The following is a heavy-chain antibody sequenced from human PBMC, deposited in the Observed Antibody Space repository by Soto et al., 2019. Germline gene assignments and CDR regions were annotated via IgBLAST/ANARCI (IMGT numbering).Heavy chain of an antibody. CDR1: GFTFSSYS. CDR3: ARDGVYRSSWYQYLQQHYYYGMDV. J-gene: IGHJ6*02. D-gene: IGHD6-13*01. Sequence: EVQLVESGGGLVQPGGSLRLSCAASGFTFSSYSMNWVRQAPGKGLEWVSYISSSSSTIYYADSVKGRFTISRDNAKNSLDLQMNSLRDEDTAVYYCARDGVYRSSWYQYLQQHYYYGMDVWGQGTTVTVSS. CDR2: ISSSSSTI. V-gene: IGHV3-48*02.